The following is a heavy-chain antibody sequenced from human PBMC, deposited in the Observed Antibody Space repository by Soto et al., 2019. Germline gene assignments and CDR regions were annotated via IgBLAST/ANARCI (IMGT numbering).Heavy chain of an antibody. J-gene: IGHJ6*02. CDR1: GYTFTTYG. Sequence: ASVKVSCKASGYTFTTYGISWVRQAPGQGLEWMGWISTYNGDTNYAQTFQGRVTMTTDTSTSTVYMELRSLRSDDTAVYYCAGEGVAPYYYYGMDVWGQGTPVTVSS. V-gene: IGHV1-18*01. D-gene: IGHD5-12*01. CDR3: AGEGVAPYYYYGMDV. CDR2: ISTYNGDT.